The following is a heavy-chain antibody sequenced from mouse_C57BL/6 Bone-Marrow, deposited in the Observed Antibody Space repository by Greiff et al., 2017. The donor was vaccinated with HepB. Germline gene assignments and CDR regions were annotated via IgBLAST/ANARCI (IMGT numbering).Heavy chain of an antibody. CDR3: TTTVVAFYGYFDV. D-gene: IGHD1-1*01. CDR2: IDPENGDT. V-gene: IGHV14-4*01. CDR1: GFNIKDDY. J-gene: IGHJ1*03. Sequence: EVQLQQSGAELVRPGASVKLSCTASGFNIKDDYMHWVKQRPEQGLEWIGWIDPENGDTEYASKFQGKATITADTSSNTAYLQLSSLTSEDTAVHYCTTTVVAFYGYFDVWGTGTTVTVSS.